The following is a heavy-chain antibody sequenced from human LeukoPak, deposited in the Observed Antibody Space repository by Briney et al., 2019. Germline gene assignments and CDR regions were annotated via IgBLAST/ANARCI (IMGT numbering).Heavy chain of an antibody. CDR3: ARRGNYGDYFDY. V-gene: IGHV1-2*02. CDR1: GYTFTGYY. J-gene: IGHJ4*02. Sequence: ASVKVSCRASGYTFTGYYMHWVRQAPGQGLEWMGWINPNSGSTNYAQKFQGRVTMTRDTSISTAFMDLSRLRSDDTAVYYCARRGNYGDYFDYWGQGTLVTVSS. CDR2: INPNSGST. D-gene: IGHD4-17*01.